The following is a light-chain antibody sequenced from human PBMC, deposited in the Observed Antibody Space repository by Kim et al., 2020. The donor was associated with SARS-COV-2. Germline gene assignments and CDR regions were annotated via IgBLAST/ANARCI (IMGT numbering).Light chain of an antibody. V-gene: IGLV2-14*04. CDR1: SGDIGACNF. CDR2: DVS. J-gene: IGLJ3*02. CDR3: SSYTRSSSFG. Sequence: GHSIPFSCTGSSGDIGACNFVSWYQQHPGKAPKLMIYDVSKRPSGVSDRFSGSKSGNTASLTISGLQAEDEAYYYCSSYTRSSSFGFGGGTKLTVL.